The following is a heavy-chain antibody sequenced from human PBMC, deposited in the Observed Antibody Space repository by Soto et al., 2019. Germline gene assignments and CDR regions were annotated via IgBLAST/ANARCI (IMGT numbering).Heavy chain of an antibody. J-gene: IGHJ6*01. CDR3: VRDRLVPDTSMLDYHYYGMDV. CDR2: IYHSGST. V-gene: IGHV4-30-2*01. Sequence: SDTLSLTCAVSGGSIRSGGNSWSWIRQPPGKGLEWIGYIYHSGSTYYNPSLKSRVSISVDRSKNQLSLRLSSVTAADTAVYYCVRDRLVPDTSMLDYHYYGMDVWTQGTTDTGSS. D-gene: IGHD5-18*01. CDR1: GGSIRSGGNS.